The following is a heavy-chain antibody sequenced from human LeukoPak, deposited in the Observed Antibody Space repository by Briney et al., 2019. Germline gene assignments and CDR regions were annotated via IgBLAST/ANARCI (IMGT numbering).Heavy chain of an antibody. Sequence: PSETLSLTCAVYGGSFSGYYWSWIRQPPGKGLEWIGEINHSGSTNYNPSLKSRVTISVDTSKNQFSLKLSSVTAADTAVYYCASGSGIIYYSYGMDVWGQGTTVTVSS. CDR2: INHSGST. CDR1: GGSFSGYY. V-gene: IGHV4-34*01. CDR3: ASGSGIIYYSYGMDV. J-gene: IGHJ6*02. D-gene: IGHD1-20*01.